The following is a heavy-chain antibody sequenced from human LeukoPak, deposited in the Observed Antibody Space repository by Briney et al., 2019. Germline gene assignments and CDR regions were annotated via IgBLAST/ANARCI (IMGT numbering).Heavy chain of an antibody. Sequence: GGSLRLSCAAFGFTFSNAWMSWVRQAPGKGLEWVGRIKSKTDGGTTDYAAPVKGRFTISRDDSKNTLYLQMNSLKTEDTAVYYCTTMTTVTTTDYWGQGTLVTVSS. CDR2: IKSKTDGGTT. V-gene: IGHV3-15*01. CDR3: TTMTTVTTTDY. J-gene: IGHJ4*02. CDR1: GFTFSNAW. D-gene: IGHD4-11*01.